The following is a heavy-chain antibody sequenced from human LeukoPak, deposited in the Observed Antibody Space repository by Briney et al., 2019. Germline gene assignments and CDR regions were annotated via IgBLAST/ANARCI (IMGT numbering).Heavy chain of an antibody. CDR1: GFTFSSYS. V-gene: IGHV3-21*01. CDR2: ISSSSSYI. CDR3: ARATYSSSPPPDY. D-gene: IGHD6-13*01. J-gene: IGHJ4*02. Sequence: GGSLRLSCAASGFTFSSYSMNWVRQAPGKGLEWVSSISSSSSYIYYADSVKGRFTISRDNAKNSLYLQMNSLRAEDTAVYYCARATYSSSPPPDYWGQGTLVTVSS.